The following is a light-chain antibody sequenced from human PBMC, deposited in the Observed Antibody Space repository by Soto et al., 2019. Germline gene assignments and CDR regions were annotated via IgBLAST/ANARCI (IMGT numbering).Light chain of an antibody. V-gene: IGLV4-60*02. CDR1: SGHNNYI. CDR3: ETWDSNAWV. CDR2: IEGSGSF. Sequence: QSVLTQSSSASASLGSSVKLTCTLSSGHNNYIIAWHQQQPGKAPRYLMKIEGSGSFNKGSGVPDRFSGYRSGTDRYLTISNVQFDDEADYYCETWDSNAWVFGGGTKVTFL. J-gene: IGLJ3*02.